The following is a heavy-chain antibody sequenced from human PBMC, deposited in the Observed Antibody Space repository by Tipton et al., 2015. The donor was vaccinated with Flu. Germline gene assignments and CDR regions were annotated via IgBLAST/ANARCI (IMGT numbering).Heavy chain of an antibody. V-gene: IGHV3-33*01. CDR3: ARGPGNHYYYYGMDV. Sequence: SLRLSCAAPGFTFSSYGMHWVRQAPGKGLEWVAVIWYDGSNKYYADSVKGRFTISRDNSKNTLYLQMNSLRAEDTAVYYCARGPGNHYYYYGMDVWGQGTTGNVSS. CDR2: IWYDGSNK. CDR1: GFTFSSYG. J-gene: IGHJ6*02.